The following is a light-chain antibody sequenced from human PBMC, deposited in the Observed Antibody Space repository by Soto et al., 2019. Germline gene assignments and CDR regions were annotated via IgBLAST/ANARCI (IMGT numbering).Light chain of an antibody. CDR3: QSYDSSLSGVV. CDR2: GNS. V-gene: IGLV1-40*01. J-gene: IGLJ2*01. CDR1: RSNIGAGYN. Sequence: QSVLTQPPSVSGAPGQRATISCTGSRSNIGAGYNVHWYQQLPGTAPKLLIYGNSNRPSGVPDRFSGSKSGTSASLAITGLQAEDEADYYCQSYDSSLSGVVFGGGTQLTVL.